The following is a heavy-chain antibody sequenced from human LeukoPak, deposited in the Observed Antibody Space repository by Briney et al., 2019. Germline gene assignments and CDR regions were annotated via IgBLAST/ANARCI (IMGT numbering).Heavy chain of an antibody. J-gene: IGHJ4*02. D-gene: IGHD3-10*01. CDR1: GFTFSSYW. Sequence: GGSLRLSCAASGFTFSSYWMSWVRQAPGKGLEWVANIKQDGSEKYYVDSVKGRFTISRDNAKNSLYLLMNSLRAEDTAVYYCARDGYYYGSGSALGYWGQGALVTVSS. V-gene: IGHV3-7*03. CDR3: ARDGYYYGSGSALGY. CDR2: IKQDGSEK.